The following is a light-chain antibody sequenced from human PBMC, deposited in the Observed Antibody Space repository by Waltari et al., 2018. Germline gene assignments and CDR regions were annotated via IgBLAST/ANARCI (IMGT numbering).Light chain of an antibody. CDR2: GAS. CDR1: QSASRT. Sequence: EIVLTQSPGPLSLSPGERATLSCRASQSASRTLAWYQQKPGQAPKLLIYGASIRATGIPDRFTGSGSGTDFSLTISSLEPEDFAIYFCQHYVRLPATFGQGTKVEIK. J-gene: IGKJ1*01. V-gene: IGKV3-20*01. CDR3: QHYVRLPAT.